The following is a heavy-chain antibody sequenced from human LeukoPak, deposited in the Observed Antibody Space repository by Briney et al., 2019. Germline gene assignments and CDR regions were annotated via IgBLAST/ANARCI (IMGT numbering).Heavy chain of an antibody. CDR2: IYSGGST. D-gene: IGHD3-16*01. Sequence: GGFLRLSCEASGFTVSSNYMSWVRQAPGKGLEWVSVIYSGGSTYYADSVKGRFTISRDRSNNTLFLQMNSLRAEDTAVYYCASDYPSFHSWGQGTLVTVSS. J-gene: IGHJ5*02. V-gene: IGHV3-53*01. CDR3: ASDYPSFHS. CDR1: GFTVSSNY.